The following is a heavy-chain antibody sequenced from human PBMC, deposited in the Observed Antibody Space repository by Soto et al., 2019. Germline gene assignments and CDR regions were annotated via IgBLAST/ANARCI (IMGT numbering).Heavy chain of an antibody. V-gene: IGHV1-69*01. J-gene: IGHJ6*02. Sequence: QVQLVQSGAEVKRPGSSVRVSCKVSGDIFSSHAISWVRQAPGQGLEWMGGTIPISGTVDYAQKFQGRVTIIADEFTNTAYMEVISLRSEDTAVYYCARDVVGVSSAYYYGMDFCGQGTSVTVSS. D-gene: IGHD3-3*01. CDR3: ARDVVGVSSAYYYGMDF. CDR1: GDIFSSHA. CDR2: TIPISGTV.